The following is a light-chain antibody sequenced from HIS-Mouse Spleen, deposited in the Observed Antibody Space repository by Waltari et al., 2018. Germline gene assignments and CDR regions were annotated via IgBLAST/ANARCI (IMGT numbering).Light chain of an antibody. CDR1: RLRSYY. V-gene: IGLV3-19*01. J-gene: IGLJ3*02. CDR3: NSRDSSGNPWV. CDR2: GKN. Sequence: SSALTQDSAVSVALGQTVRLPCQGGRLRSYYATWYQQKPGLAPVLVIYGKNNRPSGIPDRFSGSSSGNTASLTITGAQAEDEADYYCNSRDSSGNPWVFGGGTKLTVL.